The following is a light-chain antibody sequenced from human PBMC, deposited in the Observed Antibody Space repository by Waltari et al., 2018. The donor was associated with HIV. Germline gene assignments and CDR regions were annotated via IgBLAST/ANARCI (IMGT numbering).Light chain of an antibody. CDR2: KAS. J-gene: IGKJ1*01. CDR1: QNIYYW. V-gene: IGKV1-5*03. Sequence: DIQMTQSPSTLSASVGDRVTITCRASQNIYYWVAWYQQKPGKAPKGLINKASNLESGVPSRFGGSGSWTEFTLTISSLQPDDFATYYCQQYNTYPLTFGQGPKVEIK. CDR3: QQYNTYPLT.